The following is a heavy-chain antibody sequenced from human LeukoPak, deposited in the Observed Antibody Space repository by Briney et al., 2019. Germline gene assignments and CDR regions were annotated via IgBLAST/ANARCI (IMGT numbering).Heavy chain of an antibody. CDR3: AKGGIAVAFDY. CDR1: GFTFTSYA. D-gene: IGHD6-19*01. J-gene: IGHJ4*02. CDR2: IDTSGAYT. Sequence: GGSLRLSCAASGFTFTSYAMSWVRPALAKGLEWVSAIDTSGAYTYYADSVKGRFTISRDNSKNTLYLQMNSLRAEDAAVYYCAKGGIAVAFDYWGQGTLVTVSS. V-gene: IGHV3-23*01.